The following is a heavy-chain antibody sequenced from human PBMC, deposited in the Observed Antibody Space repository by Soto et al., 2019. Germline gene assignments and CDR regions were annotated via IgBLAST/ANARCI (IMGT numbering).Heavy chain of an antibody. V-gene: IGHV4-39*01. Sequence: SETLSLTCTVSGGSISSSSYYWGWIRQPPGKGLEWIGSSYYSVNTYYKPSLKSRVTIYVDTSKNQFSLKLSSVTAADTAVYYCAGGDSSGWSVDYWGQGTMVTVSS. CDR2: SYYSVNT. D-gene: IGHD6-19*01. J-gene: IGHJ4*02. CDR3: AGGDSSGWSVDY. CDR1: GGSISSSSYY.